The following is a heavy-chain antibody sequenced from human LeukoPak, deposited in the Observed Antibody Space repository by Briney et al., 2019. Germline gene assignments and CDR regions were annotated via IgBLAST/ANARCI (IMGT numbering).Heavy chain of an antibody. J-gene: IGHJ4*02. V-gene: IGHV3-21*01. D-gene: IGHD3-22*01. CDR2: ISSSSSYI. Sequence: GGSLRLSCAASGFTFSSYSMNWVRQAPVKGLEWVSSISSSSSYIYYAASVKGRFTISRDNAKNSLYLQMNSLGAEDTAVYYCARFYDSSGYTTHPGDYWGQGTLVTVSS. CDR3: ARFYDSSGYTTHPGDY. CDR1: GFTFSSYS.